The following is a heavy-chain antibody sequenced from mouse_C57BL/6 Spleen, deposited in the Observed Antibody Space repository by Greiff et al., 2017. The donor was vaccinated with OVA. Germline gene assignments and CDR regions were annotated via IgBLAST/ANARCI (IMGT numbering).Heavy chain of an antibody. J-gene: IGHJ2*01. Sequence: VQLQQSGPELVKPGASVKISCKASGYTFTDYYMNWVKQSHGKSLEWIGDINPNNGGTSYNQKFKGKATLTVDKSSSTAYMELRSLTSEDSAVYYCARRGDDCDGYYFDDWGQGTTLTVSS. CDR2: INPNNGGT. D-gene: IGHD2-4*01. V-gene: IGHV1-26*01. CDR3: ARRGDDCDGYYFDD. CDR1: GYTFTDYY.